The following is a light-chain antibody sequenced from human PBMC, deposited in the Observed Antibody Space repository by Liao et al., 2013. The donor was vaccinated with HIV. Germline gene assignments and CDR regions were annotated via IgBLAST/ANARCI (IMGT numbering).Light chain of an antibody. J-gene: IGLJ1*01. CDR2: YDR. Sequence: SYELTQPPSVSVAPGKTARITCGGNNIVSKSVHWYQQKPGQAPVLVIYYDRDRPSGIPQRFSGSNSGNTATLTLSRVEAGDEADYYCQAWDSSTPNYVFGTGTKVTVL. CDR3: QAWDSSTPNYV. CDR1: NIVSKS. V-gene: IGLV3-21*01.